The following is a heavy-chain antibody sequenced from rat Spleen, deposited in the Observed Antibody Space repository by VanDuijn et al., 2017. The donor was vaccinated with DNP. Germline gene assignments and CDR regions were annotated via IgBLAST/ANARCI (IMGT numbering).Heavy chain of an antibody. J-gene: IGHJ2*01. Sequence: EVQLVESDGGLVQPGRSLKLSCAASGFTFSSFPMAWVRQAPTKGLEWVATISYDGTNTYYRDSVKGRFTFSRDNARSTVYLQMDSLRSDDTAAYYCTRHGDNFDFSYWGQGVMVTVSS. CDR3: TRHGDNFDFSY. CDR1: GFTFSSFP. V-gene: IGHV5-29*01. CDR2: ISYDGTNT. D-gene: IGHD4-2*01.